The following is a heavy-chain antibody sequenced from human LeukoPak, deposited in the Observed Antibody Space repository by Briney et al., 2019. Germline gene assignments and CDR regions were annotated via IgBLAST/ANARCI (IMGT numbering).Heavy chain of an antibody. CDR2: INPNSGGT. Sequence: ASVKVSCKASGYTFTSYGISWVRQAPGQGLEWMGWINPNSGGTNYAQKFQGRVTMTEDTSTDTAYMELSSLRSEDTAVYYCAGPEAAAGTRGAGPYYYYMDVWGKGTTVTVSS. D-gene: IGHD6-13*01. CDR1: GYTFTSYG. V-gene: IGHV1-18*01. CDR3: AGPEAAAGTRGAGPYYYYMDV. J-gene: IGHJ6*03.